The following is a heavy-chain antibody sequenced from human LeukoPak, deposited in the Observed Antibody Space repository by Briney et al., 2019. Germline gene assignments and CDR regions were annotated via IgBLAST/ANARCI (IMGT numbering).Heavy chain of an antibody. J-gene: IGHJ5*02. CDR1: GGSISNY. CDR3: ARDPSSFGGRFDP. D-gene: IGHD3-10*01. Sequence: SETLSLTCTVSGGSISNYWNWIRQPAGKGLEWIGRIYSSGSTNYNPSPKSRVTMSVDTSKNQFSLKLSSVTAADTAAYYCARDPSSFGGRFDPWGQGTLVAVSS. V-gene: IGHV4-4*07. CDR2: IYSSGST.